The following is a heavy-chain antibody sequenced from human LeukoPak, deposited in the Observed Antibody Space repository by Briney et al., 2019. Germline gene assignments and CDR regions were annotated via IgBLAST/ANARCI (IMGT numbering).Heavy chain of an antibody. CDR3: ARSSIAAPDNFDY. CDR1: GFTFSSNY. Sequence: TGGSLRLSCAASGFTFSSNYMSWVRQAPGKGLEWVSVVYSGGSTYYADSVKGRFTISRDNSKNTLYLQMNSLRAEDTAVYYCARSSIAAPDNFDYWGQGTLVTVSS. D-gene: IGHD6-13*01. J-gene: IGHJ4*02. V-gene: IGHV3-53*01. CDR2: VYSGGST.